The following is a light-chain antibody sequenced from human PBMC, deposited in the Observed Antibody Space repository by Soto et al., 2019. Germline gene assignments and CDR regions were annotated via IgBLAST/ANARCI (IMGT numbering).Light chain of an antibody. CDR1: SSNIGSST. V-gene: IGLV1-44*01. J-gene: IGLJ1*01. Sequence: QSVLTQPPSASGTPVQRVTISCSGRSSNIGSSTVHWYQQLPGTAPKLLIHRSDQRPSGVPDRFSGSKSGTSASLAISGLQSEDEADYYCAAWDEALNGHVFGTGTKVTVL. CDR2: RSD. CDR3: AAWDEALNGHV.